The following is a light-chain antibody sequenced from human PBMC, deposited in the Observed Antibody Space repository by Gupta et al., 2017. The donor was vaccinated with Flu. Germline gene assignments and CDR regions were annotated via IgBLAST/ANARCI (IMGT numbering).Light chain of an antibody. CDR3: ATWDASLSAV. CDR2: EDN. V-gene: IGLV1-51*02. J-gene: IGLJ3*02. Sequence: QSVSISCSGSNSIVVNNFVSCYQQFPGSAPSLLIYEDNRRPSGIPHRFSAFKSYASATLIITGLQTGAEADYYCATWDASLSAVFGGGTKLTV. CDR1: NSIVVNNF.